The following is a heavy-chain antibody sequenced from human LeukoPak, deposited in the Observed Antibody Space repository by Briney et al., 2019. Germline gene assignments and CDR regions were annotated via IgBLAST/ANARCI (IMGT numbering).Heavy chain of an antibody. D-gene: IGHD2-2*01. Sequence: GGSLRLSCAASGFTFSSYAMNWVRQAPGKGLEWVSAISGSGGSTYYADSVKGRFTISRDNSKNTLYLQMNTLRAEDTALYYCAKGLKPAMASRSNYFDYWGQGTLVTVSS. CDR2: ISGSGGST. J-gene: IGHJ4*02. CDR1: GFTFSSYA. CDR3: AKGLKPAMASRSNYFDY. V-gene: IGHV3-23*01.